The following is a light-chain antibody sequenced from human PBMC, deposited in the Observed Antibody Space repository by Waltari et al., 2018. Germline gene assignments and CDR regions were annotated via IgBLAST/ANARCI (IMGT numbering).Light chain of an antibody. V-gene: IGKV3-15*01. Sequence: EIVMTHSPATLSVSPGEKAILSCRASQSVSSNLAWYQQKPGQAPRLLIYGASTRAPGIAGRFSGSGSGTEFTLTISSLQSEDFAVYFCQQYNNWPPTFGPRTKVDIK. J-gene: IGKJ3*01. CDR3: QQYNNWPPT. CDR2: GAS. CDR1: QSVSSN.